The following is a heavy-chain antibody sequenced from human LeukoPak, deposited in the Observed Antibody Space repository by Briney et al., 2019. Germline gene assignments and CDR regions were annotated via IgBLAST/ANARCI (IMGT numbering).Heavy chain of an antibody. CDR3: ASCGSDCYSSEYFQH. D-gene: IGHD2-21*02. CDR2: IYYSGST. Sequence: SETLSLTCTVSGGSISSSSYYWGWIRQPPGKGLEWIGTIYYSGSTYYNPSLKSRVTISVDTSKNQFSLKLSSVTAADTAVYYCASCGSDCYSSEYFQHWGQGTLVTVSS. CDR1: GGSISSSSYY. J-gene: IGHJ1*01. V-gene: IGHV4-39*01.